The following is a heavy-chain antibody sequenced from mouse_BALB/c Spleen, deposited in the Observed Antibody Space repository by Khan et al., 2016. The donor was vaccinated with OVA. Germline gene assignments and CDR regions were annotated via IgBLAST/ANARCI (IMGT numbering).Heavy chain of an antibody. CDR1: GYSITSDYA. J-gene: IGHJ1*01. Sequence: EVKLEESGPGLVKPSQSLSLTCTVTGYSITSDYAWNWIRQFPGNKLEWMGYISYSGSANYNPSLKSRISITRDTSENQFFLQLNSVTTEDTATYYCARRYYYGHWYFDVWGAGTTVTVSS. CDR3: ARRYYYGHWYFDV. V-gene: IGHV3-2*02. CDR2: ISYSGSA. D-gene: IGHD1-1*01.